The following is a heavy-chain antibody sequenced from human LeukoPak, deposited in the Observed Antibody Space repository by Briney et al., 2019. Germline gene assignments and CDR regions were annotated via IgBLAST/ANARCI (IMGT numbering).Heavy chain of an antibody. CDR3: ARDRGGSYTKSPFDY. CDR2: IYSGGST. J-gene: IGHJ4*02. D-gene: IGHD1-26*01. CDR1: GFTVSSNY. Sequence: GGSLRLSCAASGFTVSSNYMSWVRQAPGKGLEWVSVIYSGGSTYYADSVKGRFTISRDNSKNTLYLQMNSLRAEDTAVYYCARDRGGSYTKSPFDYWGQGTLVTVSS. V-gene: IGHV3-66*01.